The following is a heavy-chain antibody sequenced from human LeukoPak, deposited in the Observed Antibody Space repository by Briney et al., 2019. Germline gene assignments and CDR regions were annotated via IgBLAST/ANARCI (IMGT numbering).Heavy chain of an antibody. CDR1: GASISSGDYY. J-gene: IGHJ5*02. CDR2: IYYSGST. CDR3: ARDPKIGFSNWFDP. Sequence: SQTLSLTCTVSGASISSGDYYWSWIRQPPGKGLEWIGYIYYSGSTYYNPSPKSRVTISVDTSKNQFSLKLSSVTAADTAVYYCARDPKIGFSNWFDPWGQGTLVTVSS. D-gene: IGHD3-3*01. V-gene: IGHV4-30-4*08.